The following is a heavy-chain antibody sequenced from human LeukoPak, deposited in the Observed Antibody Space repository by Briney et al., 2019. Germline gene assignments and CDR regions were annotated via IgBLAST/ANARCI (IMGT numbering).Heavy chain of an antibody. CDR3: AKEGIKESPREFDY. Sequence: GASLRLSCAASGFTFSNYGMNWVRQAPGKGLEWVSVISGNSDTTYYADSVKGRFTISRDNSKNTLYLQMNSLRVEDTAVYYCAKEGIKESPREFDYWGQGSLVTVSS. CDR1: GFTFSNYG. D-gene: IGHD1-26*01. V-gene: IGHV3-23*01. CDR2: ISGNSDTT. J-gene: IGHJ4*02.